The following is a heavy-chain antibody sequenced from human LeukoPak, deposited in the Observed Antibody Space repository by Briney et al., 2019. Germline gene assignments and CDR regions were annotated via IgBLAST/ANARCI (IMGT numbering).Heavy chain of an antibody. D-gene: IGHD5-24*01. CDR1: GFTFTNYA. J-gene: IGHJ4*02. Sequence: GGSLRLSCAASGFTFTNYAMSWVRQAPGKGLEWVSGISGTGAGTYYADSVKGRFTISRDNSKSTLYLQMNSLRDDDTAVYYCAKDPRDGYKAHTYYFDYWGQGTLVTVSS. CDR3: AKDPRDGYKAHTYYFDY. V-gene: IGHV3-23*01. CDR2: ISGTGAGT.